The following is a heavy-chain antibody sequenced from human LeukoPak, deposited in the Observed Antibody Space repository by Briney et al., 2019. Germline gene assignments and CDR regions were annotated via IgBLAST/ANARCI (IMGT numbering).Heavy chain of an antibody. CDR1: GFSFEIYG. Sequence: GGSLRLSCAASGFSFEIYGMHWVRQAPGKGLEWVAVIWFDGSEKYYADSVKGRFTISRDNSKNTVYLHMNGLRDEDTAVYYCAKDREGWSGCYKVFDSWGQGALVTVSS. V-gene: IGHV3-33*06. CDR3: AKDREGWSGCYKVFDS. J-gene: IGHJ4*02. D-gene: IGHD3-3*01. CDR2: IWFDGSEK.